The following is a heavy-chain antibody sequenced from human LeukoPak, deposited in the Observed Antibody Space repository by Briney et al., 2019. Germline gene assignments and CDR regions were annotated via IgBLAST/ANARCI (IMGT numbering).Heavy chain of an antibody. J-gene: IGHJ4*02. CDR1: DYSIGNGYY. CDR3: ARDGGFGYYGPGRSGVDY. CDR2: ISSSSSTI. D-gene: IGHD3-10*01. Sequence: PSETLSLTCSVSDYSIGNGYYWGWIRQPPGKGLEWVSYISSSSSTIYYADSVKGRFTISRDNAKNSLYLQMNSLRAEDTAVYYCARDGGFGYYGPGRSGVDYWGQGTLVTVSS. V-gene: IGHV3-11*04.